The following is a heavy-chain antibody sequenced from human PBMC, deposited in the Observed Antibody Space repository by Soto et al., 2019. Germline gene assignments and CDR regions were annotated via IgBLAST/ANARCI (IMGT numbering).Heavy chain of an antibody. CDR1: GFTFSTYT. CDR3: ARAPNCWNWLDP. J-gene: IGHJ5*02. V-gene: IGHV3-21*01. Sequence: EVQLVQSGGGLVKPGGSLRLSCAASGFTFSTYTMHWVRQAPGKGLEWVSSISSTGSYLYYADSVKGRFTISKDSARDSLFLQMNSLRAEDTAVYYCARAPNCWNWLDPWGQGTLVTVSS. D-gene: IGHD2-21*01. CDR2: ISSTGSYL.